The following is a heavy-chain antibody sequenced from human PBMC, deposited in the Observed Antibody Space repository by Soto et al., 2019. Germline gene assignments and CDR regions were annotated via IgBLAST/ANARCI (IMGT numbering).Heavy chain of an antibody. CDR2: ISYDGSNK. J-gene: IGHJ6*02. CDR1: GFTFSSYG. CDR3: AKWGDKTSRGGMDV. V-gene: IGHV3-30*18. D-gene: IGHD3-16*01. Sequence: GESLKISCAAPGFTFSSYGMHWVRQAPGKGLEWVAVISYDGSNKYYADSVKGRFTISRDNSKNTLYLQMNSLRAEDTAVYYCAKWGDKTSRGGMDVWGQGTTVTVSS.